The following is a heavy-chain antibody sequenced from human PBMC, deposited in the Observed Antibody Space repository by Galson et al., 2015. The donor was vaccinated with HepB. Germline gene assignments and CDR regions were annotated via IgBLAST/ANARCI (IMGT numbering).Heavy chain of an antibody. V-gene: IGHV3-73*01. CDR1: GFTFSGSA. Sequence: SLRLSCAASGFTFSGSAMHWVRQASGKGLEWVGRIRSKANSYATAYAASVKGRFTISRDDSKNTAYLQMNSLKTEGTAVYYCTRQIPDWGDSGYYPGYFDHWGQGTLVTVSS. D-gene: IGHD5-12*01. CDR3: TRQIPDWGDSGYYPGYFDH. CDR2: IRSKANSYAT. J-gene: IGHJ4*02.